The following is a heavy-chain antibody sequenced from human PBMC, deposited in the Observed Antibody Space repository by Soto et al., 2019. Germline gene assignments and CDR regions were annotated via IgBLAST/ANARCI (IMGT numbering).Heavy chain of an antibody. CDR3: ARDLGYYASDGYFDY. CDR1: GFTFSDYY. D-gene: IGHD3-22*01. Sequence: KPGGSLRLSCAASGFTFSDYYMSWIRQAPGKGLEWVSYIGSSGDIIYYADSVKGRFTISRDNAKNSLYLQLNSLRAEDTAVYYCARDLGYYASDGYFDYWGQGTVVTVSS. CDR2: IGSSGDII. V-gene: IGHV3-11*01. J-gene: IGHJ4*02.